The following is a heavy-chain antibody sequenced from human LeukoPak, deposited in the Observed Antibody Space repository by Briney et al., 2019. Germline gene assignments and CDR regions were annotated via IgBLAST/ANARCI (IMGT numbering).Heavy chain of an antibody. D-gene: IGHD2-2*02. CDR1: GFTFSESW. CDR3: ARATNDCSSTSCYRSYYYYGMDV. V-gene: IGHV3-74*01. Sequence: GGSLRLSCAASGFTFSESWMHWVRQVPGKGLAWVTRIDTNGINIRYADSVKGRFTISRDNSKNTLYLQMNSLRAEDTAVYHCARATNDCSSTSCYRSYYYYGMDVWGQGTTVTVSS. J-gene: IGHJ6*02. CDR2: IDTNGINI.